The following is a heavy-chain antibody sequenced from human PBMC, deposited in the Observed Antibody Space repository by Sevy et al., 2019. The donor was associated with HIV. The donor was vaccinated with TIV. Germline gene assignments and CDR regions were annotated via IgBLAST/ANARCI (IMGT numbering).Heavy chain of an antibody. Sequence: GGSLRLSCEASGFSFNAFGMHWVRQAPGTGLEWVGLISTDGRKHNYAASVMGRLTVFTDNTKNNLYLHMIGLTGDDTAMYSCTKESLRGTELRGDFDHWGQGTLVTVSS. CDR3: TKESLRGTELRGDFDH. J-gene: IGHJ4*02. CDR2: ISTDGRKH. V-gene: IGHV3-33*03. CDR1: GFSFNAFG. D-gene: IGHD3-10*01.